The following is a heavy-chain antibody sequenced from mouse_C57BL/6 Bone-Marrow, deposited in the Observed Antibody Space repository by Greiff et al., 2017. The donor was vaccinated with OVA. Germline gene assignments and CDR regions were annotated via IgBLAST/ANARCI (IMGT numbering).Heavy chain of an antibody. CDR1: GYTFTSYW. D-gene: IGHD3-2*02. Sequence: QVQLQQPGAELVKPGASVKMSCKASGYTFTSYWLTWVKQRPGQGLGWIGDLYPGSGSTNSNEKFKSKATLTLDTSSSTAYMQLSSLTSEDSAVYYCARLGSSGPWFAYWGQGTLVTVSA. CDR2: LYPGSGST. J-gene: IGHJ3*01. V-gene: IGHV1-55*01. CDR3: ARLGSSGPWFAY.